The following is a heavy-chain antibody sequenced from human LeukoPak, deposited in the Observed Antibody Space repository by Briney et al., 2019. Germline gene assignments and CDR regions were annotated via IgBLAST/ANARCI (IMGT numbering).Heavy chain of an antibody. CDR2: IIPIFGTA. CDR3: AATLYYYDSSGYQTHVPSFDP. Sequence: SSVKVSCKASGGTFSSYAISWVRQAPGQGLEWMGGIIPIFGTANYAQKFQGRVTITTDESTSTAYMELSSLRSEDTAVYYCAATLYYYDSSGYQTHVPSFDPWGQGTLVTVSS. J-gene: IGHJ5*02. D-gene: IGHD3-22*01. CDR1: GGTFSSYA. V-gene: IGHV1-69*05.